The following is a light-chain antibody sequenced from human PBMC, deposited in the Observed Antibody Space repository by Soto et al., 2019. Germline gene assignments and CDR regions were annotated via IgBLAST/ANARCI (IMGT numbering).Light chain of an antibody. CDR1: QIISSW. CDR2: KAA. J-gene: IGKJ1*01. Sequence: DIQMTKSPSTLSASVGDRVTITCRASQIISSWLAWYQQKPGKAPKLLVYKAASFESGVPSRFSGSGSGTEFTLTISSLQPDDFATYYCQQYNSYPWTFGQGTKVEI. CDR3: QQYNSYPWT. V-gene: IGKV1-5*03.